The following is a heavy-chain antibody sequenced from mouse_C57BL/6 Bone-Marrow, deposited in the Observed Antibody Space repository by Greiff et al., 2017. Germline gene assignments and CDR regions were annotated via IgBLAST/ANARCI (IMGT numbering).Heavy chain of an antibody. Sequence: VQLQQPGAELVRPGSSVKLSCKASGYTFTSYWMDWVKQRPGQGLEWIGNIYPSDSGTHYNQKFKDKATLTVDKSSSTAYMQLSSLTSEDSAVYYWARSDDYGSGDYGGQGTTLTVSS. D-gene: IGHD1-1*01. CDR1: GYTFTSYW. CDR3: ARSDDYGSGDY. J-gene: IGHJ2*01. CDR2: IYPSDSGT. V-gene: IGHV1-61*01.